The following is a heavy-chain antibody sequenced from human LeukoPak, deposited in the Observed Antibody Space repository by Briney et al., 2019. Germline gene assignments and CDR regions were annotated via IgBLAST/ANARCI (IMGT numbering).Heavy chain of an antibody. V-gene: IGHV3-23*01. Sequence: PGGSLTLSCAASGFTFSSYAMSWVRQAPGKGLEWVSAISGSGSSTYYAGSVRGRFTTSRDNSKRTVYLQMNSLRVEDTAVYYCAPLAANIFDSCGQGTLVTASS. D-gene: IGHD6-25*01. CDR3: APLAANIFDS. CDR2: ISGSGSST. CDR1: GFTFSSYA. J-gene: IGHJ4*02.